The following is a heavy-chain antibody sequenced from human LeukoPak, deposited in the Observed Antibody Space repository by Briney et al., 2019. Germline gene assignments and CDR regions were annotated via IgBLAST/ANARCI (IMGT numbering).Heavy chain of an antibody. Sequence: GGSLRLSCAGSGFTFRNYAMSWVRQAPGKGLEWVSAISDGGTSTFYADSVKGRFTISRDNSYNTLYLQMNTLRAEDTAIYYCAKDRGKAAAGWLDPWGQGTLVTVSS. D-gene: IGHD6-13*01. CDR1: GFTFRNYA. J-gene: IGHJ5*02. CDR3: AKDRGKAAAGWLDP. CDR2: ISDGGTST. V-gene: IGHV3-23*01.